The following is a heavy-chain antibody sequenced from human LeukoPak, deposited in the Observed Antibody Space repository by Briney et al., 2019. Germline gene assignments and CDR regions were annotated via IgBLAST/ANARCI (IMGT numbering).Heavy chain of an antibody. CDR1: GFTFSSYS. CDR3: ARDYDSSGYAFDY. CDR2: ISGSGGST. V-gene: IGHV3-23*01. J-gene: IGHJ4*02. Sequence: GGSLRLSCAASGFTFSSYSMSWVRQAPGKGLEWVSAISGSGGSTYYADSVKGRFTISRDNSKNTLYLQMNSLRAEDTAVYYCARDYDSSGYAFDYWGQGTLVTVSS. D-gene: IGHD3-22*01.